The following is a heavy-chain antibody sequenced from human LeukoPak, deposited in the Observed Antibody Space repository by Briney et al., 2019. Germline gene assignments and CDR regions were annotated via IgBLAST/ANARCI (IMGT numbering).Heavy chain of an antibody. CDR1: GGSNSSSAYS. Sequence: SETLSLTCTVSGGSNSSSAYSWGWIRHPPGKGLGWMGNIYDSGNTYYNPSLKSRVTISVDTSKNQFSLNLNSVTAADTAVYYCARQYGPGYSSTWYFDYWGQGTLVTVSS. J-gene: IGHJ4*02. V-gene: IGHV4-39*01. CDR2: IYDSGNT. D-gene: IGHD6-13*01. CDR3: ARQYGPGYSSTWYFDY.